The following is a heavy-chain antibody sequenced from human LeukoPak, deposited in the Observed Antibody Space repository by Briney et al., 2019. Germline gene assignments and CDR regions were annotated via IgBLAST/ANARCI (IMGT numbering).Heavy chain of an antibody. D-gene: IGHD3-10*01. Sequence: GGSLRLSCAASGFTFSSYWMSWVRQAPGKGLEWVANIQQDGSDKYYVDSVKGRFTISRDNAKNSLYLQMNSLRAEDTAMYYCATHYGSGLDWFDPWGQGTLVTVSS. V-gene: IGHV3-7*03. J-gene: IGHJ5*02. CDR1: GFTFSSYW. CDR3: ATHYGSGLDWFDP. CDR2: IQQDGSDK.